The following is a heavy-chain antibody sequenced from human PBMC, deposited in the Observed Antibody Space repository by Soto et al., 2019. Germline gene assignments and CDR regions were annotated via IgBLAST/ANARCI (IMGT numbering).Heavy chain of an antibody. D-gene: IGHD2-15*01. V-gene: IGHV1-69*13. Sequence: GASGCVSWSAAEGNSGDLAVSWMRQAPGQGLEWMGGIIPIFGTANYAQKFQGRVTITADESTSTAYMELSSLRSEDTAVYYCARGVVVAATPGDWSDPWGQGTLVTVSS. CDR1: EGNSGDLA. CDR2: IIPIFGTA. J-gene: IGHJ5*02. CDR3: ARGVVVAATPGDWSDP.